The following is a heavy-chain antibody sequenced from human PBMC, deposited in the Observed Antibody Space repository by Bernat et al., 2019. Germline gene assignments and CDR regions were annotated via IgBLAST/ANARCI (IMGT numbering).Heavy chain of an antibody. J-gene: IGHJ6*03. D-gene: IGHD4-17*01. CDR3: ARVVGDYGDPYYYYYYMDV. CDR2: IYYSGST. Sequence: QVQLQESGPGLVKPSQTLSLTCTVSGGSISSGGYYWSWIRQHPGKGLEWIGYIYYSGSTYYNPSLKSRVTISVDTSKNQFSLKLSSVTAADTAVYYCARVVGDYGDPYYYYYYMDVWGKGTTVTVSS. CDR1: GGSISSGGYY. V-gene: IGHV4-31*03.